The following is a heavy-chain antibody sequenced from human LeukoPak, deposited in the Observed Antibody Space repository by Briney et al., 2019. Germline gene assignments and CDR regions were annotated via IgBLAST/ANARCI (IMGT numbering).Heavy chain of an antibody. D-gene: IGHD6-13*01. J-gene: IGHJ6*02. CDR1: GFTFSRYS. Sequence: GGSLRLSCAASGFTFSRYSMNWVRQAPGKGLEWVSSISSSSSYIYYADSVKGRFTISRDNAKNSLYLQMNSLRAEDTAVYYCASRIAAAGTMTYYYYYGMDVWGQGTTVTVSS. V-gene: IGHV3-21*01. CDR3: ASRIAAAGTMTYYYYYGMDV. CDR2: ISSSSSYI.